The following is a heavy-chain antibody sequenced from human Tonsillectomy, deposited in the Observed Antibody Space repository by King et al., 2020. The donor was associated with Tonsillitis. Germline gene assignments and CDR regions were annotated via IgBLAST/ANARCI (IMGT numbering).Heavy chain of an antibody. CDR3: AKDIWHYYGSGSHFDY. D-gene: IGHD3-10*01. CDR1: GFTFDAYA. CDR2: ISWNSGSI. J-gene: IGHJ4*02. V-gene: IGHV3-9*01. Sequence: DVQLVESGGGLVQPGRSLRLSCAASGFTFDAYAMHWVRQAPGKGLEWVSGISWNSGSIGYADSVKGRFTISRDNAKNSLYLQMNSLRAEDTALYYCAKDIWHYYGSGSHFDYWGQGTLVTVSS.